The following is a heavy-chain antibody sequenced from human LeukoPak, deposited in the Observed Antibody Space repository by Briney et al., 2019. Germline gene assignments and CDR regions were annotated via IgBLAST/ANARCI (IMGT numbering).Heavy chain of an antibody. V-gene: IGHV1-69*13. J-gene: IGHJ6*02. CDR3: AGEKYSSTYYYYYGMDV. CDR2: IIPIFGTA. D-gene: IGHD6-13*01. Sequence: ASVKVSCKASGGTFSSYAISWVRQAPGQGLEWMGGIIPIFGTANYAQKFQGRVTITADESTSTAYMELSSLRSEDTAVYYCAGEKYSSTYYYYYGMDVWGQGTTVTVSS. CDR1: GGTFSSYA.